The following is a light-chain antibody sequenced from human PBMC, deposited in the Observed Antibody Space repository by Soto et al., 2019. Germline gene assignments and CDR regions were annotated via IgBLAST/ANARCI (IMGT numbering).Light chain of an antibody. V-gene: IGKV1-6*01. CDR1: QGIRND. CDR2: AAS. CDR3: LQDYNYLTWT. Sequence: IHMTQSPASPSASXWDGVTITXXXSQGIRNDLGWYQQKPGKAPKLLIYAASSLQSGVPSRFSGSGSGTDFTLTISSLQPEDFATYYCLQDYNYLTWTFGQGTKVDIK. J-gene: IGKJ1*01.